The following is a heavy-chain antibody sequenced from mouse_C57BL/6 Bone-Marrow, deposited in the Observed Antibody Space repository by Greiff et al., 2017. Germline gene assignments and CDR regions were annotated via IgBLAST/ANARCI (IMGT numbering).Heavy chain of an antibody. CDR3: ARHEAYYSNYEDFDY. CDR1: GFTFSSYG. D-gene: IGHD2-5*01. CDR2: ISSGGSYT. V-gene: IGHV5-6*01. Sequence: EVMLVESGGDLVKPGGSLKLSCAASGFTFSSYGMSWVRQTPDKRLEWVATISSGGSYTYYPDSVKGRFTISRDNAKNTLYLQMSSLKSEDTAMYYCARHEAYYSNYEDFDYWGQGTTLTVSS. J-gene: IGHJ2*01.